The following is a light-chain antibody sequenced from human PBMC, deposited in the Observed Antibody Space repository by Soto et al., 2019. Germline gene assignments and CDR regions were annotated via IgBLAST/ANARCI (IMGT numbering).Light chain of an antibody. CDR2: VAS. V-gene: IGKV1-39*01. J-gene: IGKJ4*01. CDR3: QQSSSTPQT. CDR1: QSISSY. Sequence: DIQLTQSPSSLSASVGDRVTITCRASQSISSYLSWYQQKPGKAPKLLINVASTLQSGVPSRFSGSGSGTDFTLAISSLQPEDFATYCCQQSSSTPQTFGGGTRVEIK.